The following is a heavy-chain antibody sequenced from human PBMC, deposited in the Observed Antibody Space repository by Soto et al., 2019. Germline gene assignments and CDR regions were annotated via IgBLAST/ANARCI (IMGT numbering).Heavy chain of an antibody. D-gene: IGHD1-26*01. CDR2: ISAYNGNT. Sequence: QVQLVQSGGEVKKPGASVKVSCKASGYTFISYGITWVRQAPGQGLEWMGWISAYNGNTNYAQKLQGRVTMTTDTSAGTAYMERRGLRSDDTAVYYCARPLGGAGVYGMDVWGQGTTVTVSS. J-gene: IGHJ6*02. V-gene: IGHV1-18*01. CDR3: ARPLGGAGVYGMDV. CDR1: GYTFISYG.